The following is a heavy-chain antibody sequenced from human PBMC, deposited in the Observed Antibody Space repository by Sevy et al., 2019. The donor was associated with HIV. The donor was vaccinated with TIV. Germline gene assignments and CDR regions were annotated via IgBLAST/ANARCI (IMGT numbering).Heavy chain of an antibody. V-gene: IGHV3-48*01. J-gene: IGHJ6*02. CDR1: GFTFSSYS. D-gene: IGHD3-10*01. Sequence: GGSLRLSCAASGFTFSSYSMNWVRQAPGKGLEWVSYISSSSSTIYYADSVKGRLTISRDNAKNSLYLQMNSLRAEDTSVYYCARDATSDYGSGTHPPGYYYSMDVWGQGTTVTASS. CDR2: ISSSSSTI. CDR3: ARDATSDYGSGTHPPGYYYSMDV.